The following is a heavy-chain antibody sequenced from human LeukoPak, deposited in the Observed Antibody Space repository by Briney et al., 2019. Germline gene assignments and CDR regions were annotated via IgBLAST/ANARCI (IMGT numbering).Heavy chain of an antibody. Sequence: GGSLRLSCAASGFTFSNYGMHWVRQAPGKGLEWVAFLRYDGSIKYYADSVKGRFTISRDNSRNTLFLQMNSLRVEDTAAYYCAKDGPSYNILTGFRRTSAYYFDCWGQGTLVTVSS. CDR3: AKDGPSYNILTGFRRTSAYYFDC. CDR2: LRYDGSIK. J-gene: IGHJ4*02. D-gene: IGHD3-9*01. CDR1: GFTFSNYG. V-gene: IGHV3-30*02.